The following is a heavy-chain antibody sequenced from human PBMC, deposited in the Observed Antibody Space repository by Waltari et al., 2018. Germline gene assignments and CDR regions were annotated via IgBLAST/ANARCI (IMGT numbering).Heavy chain of an antibody. Sequence: QVQLQESGPGLVKPSETLSLTCAVSGYSISSGYYWGWIRQPPGKGLEWIGSIYHSGSTYYNPSLKSRVTISVDTSKNQFSLKLSSVTAADTAVYYCALARAAYYYYGMDVWGQGTTVTVSS. CDR3: ALARAAYYYYGMDV. J-gene: IGHJ6*02. D-gene: IGHD1-26*01. CDR2: IYHSGST. V-gene: IGHV4-38-2*01. CDR1: GYSISSGYY.